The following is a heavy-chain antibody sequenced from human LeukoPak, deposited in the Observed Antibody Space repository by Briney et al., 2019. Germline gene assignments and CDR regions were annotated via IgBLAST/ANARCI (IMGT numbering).Heavy chain of an antibody. CDR2: INHSGGT. CDR3: AILSSSRLHY. CDR1: GASLSGYD. D-gene: IGHD6-6*01. J-gene: IGHJ4*02. V-gene: IGHV4-34*01. Sequence: PSETLSLTCAVNGASLSGYDWSWIRQPPGKGLEWIGEINHSGGTNYNPSLKSRVTISVDTSKKQFSLKLSSVTAADTAVYYCAILSSSRLHYWGQGTQVTVSS.